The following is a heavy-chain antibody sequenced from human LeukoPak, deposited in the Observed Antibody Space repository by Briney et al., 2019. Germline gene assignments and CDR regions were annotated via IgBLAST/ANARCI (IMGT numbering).Heavy chain of an antibody. J-gene: IGHJ6*02. CDR3: ARDRGYGMDV. CDR1: GGSISSYY. CDR2: IYYSGST. D-gene: IGHD5-12*01. Sequence: SETLSLTCTVSGGSISSYYWSWIRQPPGKGLEWIGYIYYSGSTNYNPSLKSRVTISVDTSKNQFSLKLSSVTAADTAVYYCARDRGYGMDVWGQGTTVTVSS. V-gene: IGHV4-59*01.